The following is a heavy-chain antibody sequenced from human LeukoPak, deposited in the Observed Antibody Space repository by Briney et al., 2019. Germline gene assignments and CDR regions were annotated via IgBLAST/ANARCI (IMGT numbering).Heavy chain of an antibody. CDR2: IYHSGSS. CDR1: GYSISSGYY. Sequence: PSETLSLTCTVSGYSISSGYYWGWIRQPPGKGLEWIGSIYHSGSSYYNPSLKSRVTISVDTSKNQFSLKLSSVTAADTAVYYCARDRREMATITAFDYWGQGTLVTVSS. V-gene: IGHV4-38-2*02. CDR3: ARDRREMATITAFDY. D-gene: IGHD5-24*01. J-gene: IGHJ4*02.